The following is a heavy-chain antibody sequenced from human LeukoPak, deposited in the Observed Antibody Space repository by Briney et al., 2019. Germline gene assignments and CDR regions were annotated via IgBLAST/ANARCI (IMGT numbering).Heavy chain of an antibody. CDR1: GFTFSGYS. Sequence: GGSLRLSCAASGFTFSGYSMGWVRQAPGKGLQWVSSISGSGSITYYIDSVGGRFTISRDNSKNTMYLQMNSLRAEDTAVYYCARGRGGDYVPSRFDYWGQGTLATVSS. J-gene: IGHJ4*02. V-gene: IGHV3-23*01. D-gene: IGHD4-17*01. CDR2: ISGSGSIT. CDR3: ARGRGGDYVPSRFDY.